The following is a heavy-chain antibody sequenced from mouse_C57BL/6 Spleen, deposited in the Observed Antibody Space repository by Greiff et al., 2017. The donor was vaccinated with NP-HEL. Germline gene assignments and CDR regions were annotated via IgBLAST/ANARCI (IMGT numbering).Heavy chain of an antibody. CDR1: GYTFTDHT. Sequence: VQLQESDAELVKPGASVKLSCKVSGYTFTDHTIYWMKQRPEQGLDGIGYISPRDGSTKYNEKIKGKATLTANKSSSTAYMQLNSLTSEDSAVYFCARGTGNDYWGQGTTLTVSS. CDR2: ISPRDGST. J-gene: IGHJ2*01. CDR3: ARGTGNDY. V-gene: IGHV1-78*01. D-gene: IGHD4-1*01.